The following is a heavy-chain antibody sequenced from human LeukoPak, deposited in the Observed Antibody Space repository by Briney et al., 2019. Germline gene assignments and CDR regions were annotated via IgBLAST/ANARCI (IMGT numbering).Heavy chain of an antibody. CDR1: GFTFSSYA. CDR2: IYSGGST. D-gene: IGHD1-7*01. CDR3: ARASNWNYSYYYYYMDV. J-gene: IGHJ6*03. Sequence: PGGSLRLSCAASGFTFSSYAMSWVRQAPGKGLEWVSVIYSGGSTYYADSVKGRFTISRDNSKNTLYLQMNSLRAEDTAVYYCARASNWNYSYYYYYMDVRGEGTTVTVSS. V-gene: IGHV3-66*02.